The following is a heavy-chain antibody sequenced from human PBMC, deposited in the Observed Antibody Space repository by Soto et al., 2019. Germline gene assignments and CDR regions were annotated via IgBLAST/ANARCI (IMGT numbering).Heavy chain of an antibody. V-gene: IGHV4-39*01. J-gene: IGHJ5*02. CDR3: ARSNDIVVVVAATPQFWFDP. Sequence: QLQLQESGPGLVKPSETLSLTCTVSGGSISSSSYYWGWIRQPPGKGLEWIGSIYYSGSTYYNPSLKSRVTISVDTSKNQFSLKLSSVTAAETAVYYCARSNDIVVVVAATPQFWFDPWGQGTLVTVSS. CDR2: IYYSGST. CDR1: GGSISSSSYY. D-gene: IGHD2-15*01.